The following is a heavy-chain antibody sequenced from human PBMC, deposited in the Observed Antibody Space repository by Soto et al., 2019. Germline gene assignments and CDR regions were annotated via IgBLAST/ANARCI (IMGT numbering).Heavy chain of an antibody. V-gene: IGHV4-31*03. Sequence: ASETLSLTCTVSGGSIGSGGYYWSWIRQHLGKGLEWIGYIYYSGSTYYNPSLKSRVTISVDTSKNQFSLKLSSVTAADTAVYYCARWSCSGGSCYRFFRWFDPWGQGTLVTVSS. CDR2: IYYSGST. J-gene: IGHJ5*02. D-gene: IGHD2-15*01. CDR3: ARWSCSGGSCYRFFRWFDP. CDR1: GGSIGSGGYY.